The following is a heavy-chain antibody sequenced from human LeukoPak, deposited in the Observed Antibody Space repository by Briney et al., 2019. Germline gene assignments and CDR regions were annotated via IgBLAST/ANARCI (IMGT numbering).Heavy chain of an antibody. CDR1: GYTFTGYY. D-gene: IGHD3-22*01. V-gene: IGHV1-2*02. Sequence: GASVQVSCKASGYTFTGYYMHWVRQAPGQGLEWMGWINPNSGGTNYAQKFQGRVTMTRDTSISTACMELSRLRSDDTAVYYCARPSYYYDSSDYYCPFDYWGQGTLVTVSS. CDR3: ARPSYYYDSSDYYCPFDY. CDR2: INPNSGGT. J-gene: IGHJ4*02.